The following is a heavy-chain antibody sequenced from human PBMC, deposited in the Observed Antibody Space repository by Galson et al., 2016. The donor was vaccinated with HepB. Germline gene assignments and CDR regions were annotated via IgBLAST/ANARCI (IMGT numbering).Heavy chain of an antibody. Sequence: SLRLSCAASGFAFSDYGMHWVRQAPGKGLEWVALIWFDGSNTHYADSVKGRFTISRDNSIKTVYLQMNSLRAEDTAVYYCARDRVVRYFDWHGLEYGGQGILVTVSS. CDR3: ARDRVVRYFDWHGLEY. CDR1: GFAFSDYG. V-gene: IGHV3-33*01. J-gene: IGHJ4*02. D-gene: IGHD3-9*01. CDR2: IWFDGSNT.